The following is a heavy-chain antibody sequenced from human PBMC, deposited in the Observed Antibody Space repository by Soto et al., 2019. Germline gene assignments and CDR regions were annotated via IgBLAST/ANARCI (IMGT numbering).Heavy chain of an antibody. D-gene: IGHD4-4*01. CDR2: IQNDGSRT. J-gene: IGHJ3*01. V-gene: IGHV3-74*01. Sequence: EVQLVESEGGLVQRGGSLRLSCAASGFTFNYYWMHWVRQAPGQGLMWVAHIQNDGSRTTYADSVKGRFTSSRDNAKNSRYLQMNSLRAEDTAVYYCARGNLGGFDLWGRGTTVTVCS. CDR1: GFTFNYYW. CDR3: ARGNLGGFDL.